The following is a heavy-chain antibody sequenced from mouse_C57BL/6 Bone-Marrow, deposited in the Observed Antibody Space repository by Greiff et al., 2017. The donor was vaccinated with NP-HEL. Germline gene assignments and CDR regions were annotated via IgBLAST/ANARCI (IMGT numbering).Heavy chain of an antibody. D-gene: IGHD1-1*01. J-gene: IGHJ1*03. CDR2: IYPGDGDT. CDR3: APLYYYGSSTGYFDV. CDR1: GYAFSSSW. V-gene: IGHV1-82*01. Sequence: LQESGPELVKPGASVKISCKASGYAFSSSWMNWVKQRPGKGLEWIGRIYPGDGDTNYNGKFKGKATLTADKSSSTAYMQLSSLTSEDSAVYFCAPLYYYGSSTGYFDVWGTGTTVTVSS.